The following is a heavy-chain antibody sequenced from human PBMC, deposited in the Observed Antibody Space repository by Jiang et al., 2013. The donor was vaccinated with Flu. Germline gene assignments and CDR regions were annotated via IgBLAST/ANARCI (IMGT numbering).Heavy chain of an antibody. V-gene: IGHV4-61*01. CDR1: GGSVSSGSYY. D-gene: IGHD3-3*01. CDR2: IYYSGST. J-gene: IGHJ4*02. Sequence: GSGLVKPSETLSLTCTVSGGSVSSGSYYWSWIRQPPGKGLEWIGYIYYSGSTNYNPSLKSRVTISVDTSKNQFSLKLSSVTAADTAVYYCARGSRFLEWLLDYWGQGTLVTVSS. CDR3: ARGSRFLEWLLDY.